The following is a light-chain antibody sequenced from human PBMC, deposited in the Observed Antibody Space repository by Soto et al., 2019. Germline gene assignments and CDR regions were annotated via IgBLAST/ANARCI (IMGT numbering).Light chain of an antibody. CDR3: GAWDSSLSGVI. V-gene: IGLV1-51*01. Sequence: QSVLTQPPSVSAAPGQRVTISCSGSSSNIGNNYVSWYQQIPGTAPKLLIYDNNKRPPGISDRFSGSKSGTSATLGITGLQTGDEADYYCGAWDSSLSGVIFGGGTKLTVL. J-gene: IGLJ2*01. CDR2: DNN. CDR1: SSNIGNNY.